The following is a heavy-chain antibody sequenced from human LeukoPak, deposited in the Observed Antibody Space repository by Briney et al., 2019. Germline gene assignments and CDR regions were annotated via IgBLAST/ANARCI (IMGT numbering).Heavy chain of an antibody. CDR2: IYYSGST. CDR3: ARRDIAVAGMPFDY. V-gene: IGHV4-39*01. CDR1: GGSFSSGSYY. D-gene: IGHD6-19*01. J-gene: IGHJ4*02. Sequence: SETLSLTCTVSGGSFSSGSYYWSWIRQPPGKGLEWIGSIYYSGSTYYNPSLKSRVTISVDTSKNQFSLKLSSVTAADTAVYYCARRDIAVAGMPFDYWGQGTLVTVSS.